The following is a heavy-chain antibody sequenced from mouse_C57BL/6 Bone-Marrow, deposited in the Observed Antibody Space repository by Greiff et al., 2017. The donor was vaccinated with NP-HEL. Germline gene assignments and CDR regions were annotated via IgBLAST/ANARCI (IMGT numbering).Heavy chain of an antibody. CDR2: ISSGGDYF. J-gene: IGHJ1*03. D-gene: IGHD1-1*01. CDR1: GFTFSSYA. Sequence: EVKVVESGEGLVKPGGSLKLSCAASGFTFSSYAMSWVRQTPEKRLEWVAYISSGGDYFYYADTVKGRFTISRDNARNTLYLQMSSLKSEDTAMYYCTRGLLRFDVWGTGTTVTVSS. CDR3: TRGLLRFDV. V-gene: IGHV5-9-1*02.